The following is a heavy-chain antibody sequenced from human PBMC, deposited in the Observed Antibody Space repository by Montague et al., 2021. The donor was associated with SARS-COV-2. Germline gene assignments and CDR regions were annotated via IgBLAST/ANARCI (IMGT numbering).Heavy chain of an antibody. CDR2: FYYGGRTL. J-gene: IGHJ4*01. CDR1: AVSFSSSYYY. Sequence: SETLSLTCTVSAVSFSSSYYYWAWIRQPPGKGLEWIGTFYYGGRTLYYNPSLKSRVTMSVDNQFSLRLTSVAAADTGVYYCAIRSGYGGVAFDYWGHGTLVTVSS. V-gene: IGHV4-39*01. CDR3: AIRSGYGGVAFDY. D-gene: IGHD4-23*01.